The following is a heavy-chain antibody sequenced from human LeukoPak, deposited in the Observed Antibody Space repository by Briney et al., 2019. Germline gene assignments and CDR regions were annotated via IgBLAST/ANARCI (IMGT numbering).Heavy chain of an antibody. CDR3: AREAMYSSSPFSEYYDYYGRIF. CDR2: IIPIFGTA. CDR1: RGTFSLST. V-gene: IGHV1-69*01. D-gene: IGHD6-13*01. Sequence: SVKVSCKPSRGTFSLSTIIRVRQAPGQGLEWMGGIIPIFGTANYAQKFQGRVTITADESTSTAYMELSSLRSEDTSVYYCAREAMYSSSPFSEYYDYYGRIFGGQGTTVTVSS. J-gene: IGHJ6*02.